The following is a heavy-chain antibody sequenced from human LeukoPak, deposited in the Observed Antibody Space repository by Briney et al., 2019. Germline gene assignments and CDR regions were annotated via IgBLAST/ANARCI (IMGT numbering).Heavy chain of an antibody. D-gene: IGHD4-17*01. V-gene: IGHV3-7*01. CDR1: GFTVSSNY. Sequence: GGSLRLSCAASGFTVSSNYMSWVRQAPGKGLEWVANIKQDGSEKYYVDSVKGRFTISRDNAKNSLYLQMNSLRAEDTAVYYCARDGHGDYGSYYYYG. CDR3: ARDGHGDYGSYYYYG. CDR2: IKQDGSEK. J-gene: IGHJ6*01.